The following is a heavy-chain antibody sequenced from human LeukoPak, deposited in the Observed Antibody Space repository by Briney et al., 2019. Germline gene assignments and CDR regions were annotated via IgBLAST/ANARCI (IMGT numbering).Heavy chain of an antibody. CDR3: AKENSPFASSVVKKLGGGAFDI. J-gene: IGHJ3*02. CDR1: GYTFGAYA. V-gene: IGHV3-23*01. D-gene: IGHD2-15*01. Sequence: GGSLRLSCVTSGYTFGAYAMSWVRQAPGEGLQWVSSIGAKVPDTNYADSVKGRFTISRDNSKNTLYLQMNSLRAEDTAVYYCAKENSPFASSVVKKLGGGAFDIWGQGTRVTVSS. CDR2: IGAKVPDT.